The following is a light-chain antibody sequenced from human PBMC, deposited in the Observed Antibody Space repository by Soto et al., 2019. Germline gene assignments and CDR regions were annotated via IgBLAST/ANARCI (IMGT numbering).Light chain of an antibody. CDR3: QSYDSSLSGSV. CDR2: GNS. V-gene: IGLV1-40*01. CDR1: ISNIGAGYD. J-gene: IGLJ3*02. Sequence: QSVLTQPPSVSGAPGQRVTISCTGSISNIGAGYDVHWYQQLPGTAPKLLIYGNSTRPSGVPDRFSGSKSGTSASLAITGLQAEDEADYYCQSYDSSLSGSVFGGGTKLTVL.